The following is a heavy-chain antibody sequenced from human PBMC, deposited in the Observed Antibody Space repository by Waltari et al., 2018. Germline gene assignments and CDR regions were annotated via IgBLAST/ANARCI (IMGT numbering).Heavy chain of an antibody. Sequence: QVQLVESGGGVVQPGTSLRLSCAASGSTLSNYGMYGVSQTPGKGLEWVANIWSDGRRIYYTESVEGRFTISRDEYKNTLYLQMNSLRAEDTAVYYCARDLSYGSLDFRGQGTLVTVSS. D-gene: IGHD3-10*01. CDR1: GSTLSNYG. CDR3: ARDLSYGSLDF. CDR2: IWSDGRRI. V-gene: IGHV3-33*01. J-gene: IGHJ4*02.